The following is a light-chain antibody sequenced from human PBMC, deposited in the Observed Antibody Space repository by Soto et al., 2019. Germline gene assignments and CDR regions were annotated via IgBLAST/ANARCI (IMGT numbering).Light chain of an antibody. V-gene: IGLV2-8*01. Sequence: QSALTQPPSASGSPGQSVTISCTGTSSDVGGYNYVSWYQQHPGKAPKLMIYEVSKRPSGVPDRFSGSKSGNTASLTVSGLQAEDAADYYSSSYAGSNNFGVVFGGGTKLTVL. J-gene: IGLJ2*01. CDR3: SSYAGSNNFGVV. CDR1: SSDVGGYNY. CDR2: EVS.